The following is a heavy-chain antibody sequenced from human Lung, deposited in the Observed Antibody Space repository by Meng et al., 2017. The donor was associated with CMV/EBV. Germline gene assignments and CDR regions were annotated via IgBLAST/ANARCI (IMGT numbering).Heavy chain of an antibody. CDR1: GFAFRNYA. J-gene: IGHJ5*02. D-gene: IGHD5-18*01. CDR2: TSGSGGAT. CDR3: AKHPIYSYGYLEYNWVDP. Sequence: GGSXRLSCAATGFAFRNYAMSWVRQAPGKGLEWVSSTSGSGGATYYADSVKARFTISRDNSKNTLYLQLNSLRVEDTAVYYCAKHPIYSYGYLEYNWVDPWXQGTLVTVSS. V-gene: IGHV3-23*01.